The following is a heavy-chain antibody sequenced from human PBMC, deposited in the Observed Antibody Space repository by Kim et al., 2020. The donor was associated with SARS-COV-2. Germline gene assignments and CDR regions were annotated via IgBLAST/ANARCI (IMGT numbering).Heavy chain of an antibody. J-gene: IGHJ3*02. CDR1: GGSISSYY. V-gene: IGHV4-59*01. D-gene: IGHD6-19*01. Sequence: SETLSLTCTVSGGSISSYYWSWIRQPPGKGLEWIGYIYYSGSTNYNPSLKSRVTISVDTSKNQFSLKLSSVTAADTAVYYCARVSVAGTLCAFDIWGQGTMVTVSS. CDR2: IYYSGST. CDR3: ARVSVAGTLCAFDI.